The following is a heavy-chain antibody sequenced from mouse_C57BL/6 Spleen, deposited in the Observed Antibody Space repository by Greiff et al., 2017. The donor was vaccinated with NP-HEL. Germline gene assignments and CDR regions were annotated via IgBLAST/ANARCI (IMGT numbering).Heavy chain of an antibody. CDR2: ISSGGDYI. CDR1: GFTFSSYA. V-gene: IGHV5-9-1*02. Sequence: EVQRVESGEGLVKPGGSLKLSCAASGFTFSSYAMSWVRQTPEKRLEWVAYISSGGDYIYYADTVKGRFTISRDNARNTLYLQMSSLKSEDTAMYYCTRDRGKWGNLYYAMDYWGQGTSVTVSS. CDR3: TRDRGKWGNLYYAMDY. J-gene: IGHJ4*01. D-gene: IGHD2-1*01.